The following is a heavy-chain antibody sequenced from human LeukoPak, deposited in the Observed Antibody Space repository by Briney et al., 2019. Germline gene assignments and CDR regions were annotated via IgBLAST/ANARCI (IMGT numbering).Heavy chain of an antibody. J-gene: IGHJ4*02. Sequence: AXVKVSCKASGYTFTGYYMHWVRQAPGQGIEGMGWINPNSGGTNYAQKFQGRVTMTRDTSIRKAYMEVSRLRSDDTAVYYCASGVVDSPNDYWGQGTLVTVSS. CDR1: GYTFTGYY. CDR3: ASGVVDSPNDY. CDR2: INPNSGGT. V-gene: IGHV1-2*02. D-gene: IGHD2-2*01.